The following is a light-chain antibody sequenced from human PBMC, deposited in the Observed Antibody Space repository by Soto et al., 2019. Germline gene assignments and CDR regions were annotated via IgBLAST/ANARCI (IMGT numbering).Light chain of an antibody. CDR3: QKYDSVPWS. V-gene: IGKV1-27*01. J-gene: IGKJ1*01. Sequence: DIQMTQSPSSLSASVGDRVTITCRASQGIGNNLAWYQQKPGKAPKVLIYTASTLHSGVPSRFSGSGSGTDFTLTINSLQPEDVATYFCQKYDSVPWSFGQGTRVEI. CDR1: QGIGNN. CDR2: TAS.